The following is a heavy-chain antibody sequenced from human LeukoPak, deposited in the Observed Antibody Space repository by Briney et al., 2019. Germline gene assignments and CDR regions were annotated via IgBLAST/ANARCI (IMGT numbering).Heavy chain of an antibody. J-gene: IGHJ4*02. CDR3: AKDGYYYDSSGYYHFDY. V-gene: IGHV3-30*02. CDR1: GFTFSSYG. CDR2: IRYDGSNK. Sequence: PGGSLRLSCAASGFTFSSYGMHWVRQAPGKGLEWVAFIRYDGSNKYYADSVKGRFTISRDNSKNTLYLQMNSLRAEDTAVYYCAKDGYYYDSSGYYHFDYWGQGTLVTVSS. D-gene: IGHD3-22*01.